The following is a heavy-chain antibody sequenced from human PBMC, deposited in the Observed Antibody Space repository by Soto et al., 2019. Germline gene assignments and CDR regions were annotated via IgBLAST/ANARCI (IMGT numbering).Heavy chain of an antibody. D-gene: IGHD3-10*01. CDR2: INTDGSGT. J-gene: IGHJ4*02. CDR3: ARVQVDALPPYFDY. Sequence: GSLLLACAAPGFTFSRYWMYGVRQAPGQGLVWVSRINTDGSGTSYPDSVEGRFTVSRDNARNTLYLQMNSLRPDDTAVYYCARVQVDALPPYFDYWGQGTLVTVYS. CDR1: GFTFSRYW. V-gene: IGHV3-74*01.